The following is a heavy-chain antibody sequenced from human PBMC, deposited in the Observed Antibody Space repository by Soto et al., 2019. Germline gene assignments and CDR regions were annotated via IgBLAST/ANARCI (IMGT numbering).Heavy chain of an antibody. J-gene: IGHJ6*03. CDR3: ARQGDYDILTGYPTEYYYMDV. CDR2: IYYSGST. Sequence: SETLSLTCTVSGGSISSSSYYWGWIRQPPGKGLEWIGSIYYSGSTYYNPSLKSRVTRSVDTSKNQFSLKLSSVTAADTAVYYCARQGDYDILTGYPTEYYYMDVWGKGTTVTVSS. CDR1: GGSISSSSYY. D-gene: IGHD3-9*01. V-gene: IGHV4-39*01.